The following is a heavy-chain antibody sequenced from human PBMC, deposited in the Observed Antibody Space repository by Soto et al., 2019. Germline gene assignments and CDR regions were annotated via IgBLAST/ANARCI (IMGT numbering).Heavy chain of an antibody. V-gene: IGHV5-51*01. CDR3: ARVAAGGNFGWFDP. CDR1: GYTFTNYW. CDR2: IYPGDSDT. D-gene: IGHD6-13*01. J-gene: IGHJ5*02. Sequence: EVQLVQSGAEVKKPGESLKISCKASGYTFTNYWIGWVRQMPGKGLEWMGIIYPGDSDTRYSPSFQGQVTISADKSNSTAYLQWSSLKTSDTAIFYCARVAAGGNFGWFDPWGQGTLVTVSS.